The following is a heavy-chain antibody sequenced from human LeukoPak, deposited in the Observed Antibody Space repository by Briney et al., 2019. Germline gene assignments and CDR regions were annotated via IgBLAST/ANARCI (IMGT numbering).Heavy chain of an antibody. CDR1: GFSFSSFS. CDR3: ARWGGIAAAGTGFDY. V-gene: IGHV3-21*01. CDR2: ISSSSSYI. J-gene: IGHJ4*02. Sequence: PGGSLRLSCAASGFSFSSFSMNWVRQAPGKGLEWVSSISSSSSYIYYADSVKGRFTISRDNAKNSLYLQMNSLRAEDTAVYYCARWGGIAAAGTGFDYWGQGTLVTVSS. D-gene: IGHD6-13*01.